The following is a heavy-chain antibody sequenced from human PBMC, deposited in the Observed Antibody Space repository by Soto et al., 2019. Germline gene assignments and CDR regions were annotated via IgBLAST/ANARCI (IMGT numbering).Heavy chain of an antibody. CDR3: ASEGPSGPLDY. Sequence: GGSLRLSCAASGFTFSSYSMNWVRQAPGKGLEWVSSTSSTISYRHYADSVKGRFTISRDNAKNSLYLQMNSLRAEDTAVYYCASEGPSGPLDYWGQGTLVTVSS. V-gene: IGHV3-21*01. CDR1: GFTFSSYS. D-gene: IGHD1-26*01. J-gene: IGHJ4*02. CDR2: TSSTISYR.